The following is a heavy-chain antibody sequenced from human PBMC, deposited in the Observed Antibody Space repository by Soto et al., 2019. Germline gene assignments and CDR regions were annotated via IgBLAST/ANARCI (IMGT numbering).Heavy chain of an antibody. D-gene: IGHD3-16*01. Sequence: SETLSLTCTVSGGSISSGDYYWSWIRQPPGKGLEWIGYIYYSGSTYYNPSLKSRVTISVDTSKNQFSLKLSSVTAADTAVYYCARVVVRYDCVCGSLDYLSQGTLVTVSS. J-gene: IGHJ4*02. CDR1: GGSISSGDYY. CDR2: IYYSGST. V-gene: IGHV4-30-4*01. CDR3: ARVVVRYDCVCGSLDY.